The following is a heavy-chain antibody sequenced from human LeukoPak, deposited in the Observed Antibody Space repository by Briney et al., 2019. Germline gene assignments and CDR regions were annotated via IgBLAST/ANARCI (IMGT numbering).Heavy chain of an antibody. J-gene: IGHJ4*02. D-gene: IGHD3-22*01. V-gene: IGHV4-39*07. CDR2: INHSGST. CDR3: ARWASSGYSRTFDY. CDR1: GGSISSGSYY. Sequence: SQTLSLTCTVSGGSISSGSYYWSWIRQPPGKGLEWIGEINHSGSTNYNPSLKSRVTISVDTSKNQFSLKLSSVTAADTAVYYCARWASSGYSRTFDYWGQRTLVTVSS.